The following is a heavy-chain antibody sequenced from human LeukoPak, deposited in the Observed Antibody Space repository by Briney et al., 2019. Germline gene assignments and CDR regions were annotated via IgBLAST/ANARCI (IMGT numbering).Heavy chain of an antibody. D-gene: IGHD2-2*01. CDR1: GFTFSSYS. Sequence: GGSLRLSCAASGFTFSSYSMNWVRQAPGKGLEWVSYISSSSSIIYYADSVKGRFTISRDNAKNSLYLQMNSLRAEDTAVYYCARDGHGDQSHMDVWGKGTTVTVSS. V-gene: IGHV3-48*04. CDR3: ARDGHGDQSHMDV. J-gene: IGHJ6*03. CDR2: ISSSSSII.